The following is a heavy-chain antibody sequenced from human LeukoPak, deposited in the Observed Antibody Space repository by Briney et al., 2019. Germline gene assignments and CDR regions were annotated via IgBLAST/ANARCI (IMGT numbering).Heavy chain of an antibody. CDR1: GYTFTSYD. V-gene: IGHV1-8*01. CDR3: ARGGYYYDSSGYYYVFDY. CDR2: MNPNSGNT. Sequence: ASVKVSCKASGYTFTSYDINWVRQATGQGLEWMGWMNPNSGNTGYAQKFQGRVTMTRNTSISTAYMGLSSLRSEDTAVYYCARGGYYYDSSGYYYVFDYWGQGTLVTVSS. J-gene: IGHJ4*02. D-gene: IGHD3-22*01.